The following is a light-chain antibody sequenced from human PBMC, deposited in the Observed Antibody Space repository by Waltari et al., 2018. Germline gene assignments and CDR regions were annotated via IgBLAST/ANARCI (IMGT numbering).Light chain of an antibody. Sequence: QSALTQPASMSGSPGQSITVSCTGATSDIGSHNIVSWYQQHPGKAPKLILYDVNRRPSGVSDRFSGSKSGITASLTISGLQAEDEADYYCCSYADSTTWVFGGGTKLTVL. CDR2: DVN. J-gene: IGLJ3*02. V-gene: IGLV2-23*02. CDR1: TSDIGSHNI. CDR3: CSYADSTTWV.